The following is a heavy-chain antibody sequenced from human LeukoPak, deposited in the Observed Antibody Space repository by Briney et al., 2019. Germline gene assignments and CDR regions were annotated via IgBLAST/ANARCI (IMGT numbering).Heavy chain of an antibody. Sequence: SETLSLTCAVYGGSFSGYYWSWIRQPPGKGLEWIGEINHSGSTNYNPSLKSRVTISVDTSKNQFSLKLSSVTAEDTAVYYCARDVTRYYYGSGAKNWFDPWGQGTLVTVSS. D-gene: IGHD3-10*01. V-gene: IGHV4-34*01. CDR3: ARDVTRYYYGSGAKNWFDP. CDR2: INHSGST. J-gene: IGHJ5*02. CDR1: GGSFSGYY.